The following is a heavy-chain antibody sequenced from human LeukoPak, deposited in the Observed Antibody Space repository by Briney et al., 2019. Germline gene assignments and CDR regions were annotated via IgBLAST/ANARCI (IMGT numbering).Heavy chain of an antibody. CDR2: IKRDGSDN. CDR3: AKYSSGAGYSSNWYFDY. Sequence: GGSLRLSCAASGFTFSNYWMSWVRQAPGKGLEWVADIKRDGSDNYYVGSVEGRFTISRDNAKNSLYLQMNSLRAEDTAVYYCAKYSSGAGYSSNWYFDYWGQGTLVTVSS. V-gene: IGHV3-7*03. J-gene: IGHJ4*02. CDR1: GFTFSNYW. D-gene: IGHD6-13*01.